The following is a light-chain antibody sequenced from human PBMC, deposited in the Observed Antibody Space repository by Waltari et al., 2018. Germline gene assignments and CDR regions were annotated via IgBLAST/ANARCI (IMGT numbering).Light chain of an antibody. Sequence: QSALTQPASVSGSPGQSITLSCPGTSSDVGGYNLVSWYQQHPGKAPKLIIYEVTNRPSGISNRFSGSKSGNTASLTISGLQAEDEADYYCCSYAGSSTSVVFGGGTKLTVL. V-gene: IGLV2-23*02. CDR2: EVT. CDR1: SSDVGGYNL. CDR3: CSYAGSSTSVV. J-gene: IGLJ3*02.